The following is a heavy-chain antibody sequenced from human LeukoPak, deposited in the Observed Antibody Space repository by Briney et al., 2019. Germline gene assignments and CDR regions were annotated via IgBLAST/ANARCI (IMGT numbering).Heavy chain of an antibody. Sequence: SETLSLTCTVSGGSISSYYWGWIRQPPGKGLEWIGSIYYSGSTYYNPSFKSRVTISVDTSKTQFSLKMSSVNAADTAVYYCARGDYDILTARNPFDYWGQGTLVTVSS. V-gene: IGHV4-39*07. CDR1: GGSISSYY. CDR2: IYYSGST. D-gene: IGHD3-9*01. CDR3: ARGDYDILTARNPFDY. J-gene: IGHJ4*02.